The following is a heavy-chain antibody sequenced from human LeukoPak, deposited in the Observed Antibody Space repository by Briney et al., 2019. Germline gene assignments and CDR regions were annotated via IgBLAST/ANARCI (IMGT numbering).Heavy chain of an antibody. CDR1: GYSFTNYW. J-gene: IGHJ6*03. CDR3: ARHRCSGGSCSWDYYYYMDV. D-gene: IGHD2-15*01. V-gene: IGHV5-51*01. CDR2: FFPGDSDT. Sequence: GESLKISCKGSGYSFTNYWIGWVRQMPGKGLEWMGLFFPGDSDTRYGPSFQGQVTISADKSISTAYLQWSSLKASDTAMYYCARHRCSGGSCSWDYYYYMDVWGKGTTVTVSS.